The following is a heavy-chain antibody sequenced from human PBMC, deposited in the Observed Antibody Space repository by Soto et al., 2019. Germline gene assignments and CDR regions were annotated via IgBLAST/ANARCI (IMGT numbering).Heavy chain of an antibody. CDR2: IKPDGSAS. CDR1: GFTFGSYW. CDR3: ARAGYCGPGCYYYFDY. J-gene: IGHJ4*02. V-gene: IGHV3-7*01. Sequence: GGSLRLSCAVSGFTFGSYWMNWVRLIPGKGLEWVAYIKPDGSASYYVDSVKGRFTISRDNAKNSLYLQMNSLRVEDTSVYYCARAGYCGPGCYYYFDYWGQGTLVTVSS. D-gene: IGHD2-21*02.